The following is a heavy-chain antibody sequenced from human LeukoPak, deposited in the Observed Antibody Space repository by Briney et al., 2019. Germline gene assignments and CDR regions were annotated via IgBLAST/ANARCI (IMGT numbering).Heavy chain of an antibody. D-gene: IGHD2-2*01. Sequence: GGSLRLSCAASGFTFSDYYMSWIRQAPGKGLEWVSYISSSGSTIYYADSVKGRFTISRDNAKNSLYLQMNSLRSDDTAVYYCARDSETYCSRTSCYQDYWGQGTLVTVSS. CDR1: GFTFSDYY. V-gene: IGHV3-11*01. CDR2: ISSSGSTI. J-gene: IGHJ4*02. CDR3: ARDSETYCSRTSCYQDY.